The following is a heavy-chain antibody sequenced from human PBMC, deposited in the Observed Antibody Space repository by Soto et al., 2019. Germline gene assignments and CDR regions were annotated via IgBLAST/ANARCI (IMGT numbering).Heavy chain of an antibody. D-gene: IGHD3-10*01. CDR3: ARPSGFSGALGFDP. J-gene: IGHJ5*02. CDR2: MNPNSGNT. V-gene: IGHV1-8*01. Sequence: ASVKVSCTASGYTFTSYDINWVRQATGQGLEWMGWMNPNSGNTGYAQKFQGRVTMTRNTSISTAYMELGSLRSEDTAVYYCARPSGFSGALGFDPWGQGTLVTSPQ. CDR1: GYTFTSYD.